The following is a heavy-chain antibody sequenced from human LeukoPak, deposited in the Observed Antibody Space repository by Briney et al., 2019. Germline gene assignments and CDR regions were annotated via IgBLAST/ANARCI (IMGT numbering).Heavy chain of an antibody. CDR2: IHSGGST. Sequence: GGSLRLSCAASGFTVSSNYMSWVRQAPGKGLEWVSVIHSGGSTYYADSVKGRFTISRDNSKNTLYLQMNSLRAEDTAVYYCTLVPPNPWGQGTLVTVSS. V-gene: IGHV3-66*01. CDR3: TLVPPNP. J-gene: IGHJ5*02. D-gene: IGHD2-2*01. CDR1: GFTVSSNY.